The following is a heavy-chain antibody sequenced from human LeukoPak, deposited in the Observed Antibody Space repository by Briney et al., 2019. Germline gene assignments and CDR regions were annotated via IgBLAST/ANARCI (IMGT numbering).Heavy chain of an antibody. D-gene: IGHD6-13*01. J-gene: IGHJ4*02. V-gene: IGHV3-7*03. CDR2: IKQDGSEK. CDR1: GFTFSSCW. CDR3: ARRASYSNSWTGFDY. Sequence: GGSLRLSCAASGFTFSSCWMTWVRKAPGKGLEWVANIKQDGSEKYYVDSVKGRFTISRDNAKNSLYLQMNSLRAEDTAVYYCARRASYSNSWTGFDYWGQGTLVTVSS.